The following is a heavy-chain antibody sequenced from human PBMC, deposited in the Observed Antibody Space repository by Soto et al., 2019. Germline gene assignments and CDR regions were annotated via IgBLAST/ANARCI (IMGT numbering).Heavy chain of an antibody. J-gene: IGHJ4*02. CDR1: GGTFSSYA. Sequence: QVQLVQSGAEVKKPGSSVKVSCKASGGTFSSYAISWVRQAPGQGLEWMGGIIPIFGTANYAQKFQGRVTITEDESTSPAYMELRRLRSEDTAVYYCARDVIGAAGTAGWGQGTLVTVSS. V-gene: IGHV1-69*12. D-gene: IGHD6-13*01. CDR3: ARDVIGAAGTAG. CDR2: IIPIFGTA.